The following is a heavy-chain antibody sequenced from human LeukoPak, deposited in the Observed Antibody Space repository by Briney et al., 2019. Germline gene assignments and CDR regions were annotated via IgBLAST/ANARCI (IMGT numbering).Heavy chain of an antibody. CDR3: ARSDYHNSGSHTVFDAFDI. CDR1: GGSISRYY. D-gene: IGHD3-10*01. CDR2: IDDSGYT. Sequence: SETLSLTCTVSGGSISRYYWSWIRRPPGKGLKWIGYIDDSGYTNYNPSLKSQVTISVDKSKNQFSLKLSFVTAADTAIYYCARSDYHNSGSHTVFDAFDIWGQGTRVTVSS. J-gene: IGHJ3*02. V-gene: IGHV4-59*01.